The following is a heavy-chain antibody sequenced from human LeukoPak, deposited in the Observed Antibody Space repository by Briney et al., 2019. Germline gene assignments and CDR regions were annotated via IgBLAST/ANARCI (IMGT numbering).Heavy chain of an antibody. Sequence: SETLSLTCTVSGGSISSSSYYWGWIRQPPGKGLEWIGSIYYSGSTYYNPSLKSRVTISVDASKNQFSLKLSSVTAADTAVYYCARHCSSTSCYTGLDYWGQGTLVTVSS. CDR3: ARHCSSTSCYTGLDY. J-gene: IGHJ4*02. V-gene: IGHV4-39*01. D-gene: IGHD2-2*02. CDR1: GGSISSSSYY. CDR2: IYYSGST.